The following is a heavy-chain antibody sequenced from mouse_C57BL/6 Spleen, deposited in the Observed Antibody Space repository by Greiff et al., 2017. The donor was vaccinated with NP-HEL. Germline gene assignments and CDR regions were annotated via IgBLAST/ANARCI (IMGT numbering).Heavy chain of an antibody. Sequence: EVQLQQSGAELVRPGASVKLSCTASGFNIKDDYMHWVKQRPEQGLEWIGWIDPENGDTEYASKFQGKATITADTSSNTAYLQLSSLTSEDTAVYYCTTRYGNYVFAYWGQGTLVTVSA. D-gene: IGHD2-1*01. CDR3: TTRYGNYVFAY. V-gene: IGHV14-4*01. J-gene: IGHJ3*01. CDR2: IDPENGDT. CDR1: GFNIKDDY.